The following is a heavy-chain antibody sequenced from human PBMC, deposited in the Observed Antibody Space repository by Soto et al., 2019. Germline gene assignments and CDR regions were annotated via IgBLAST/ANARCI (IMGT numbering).Heavy chain of an antibody. Sequence: GGSLRLSCAASGFTFSSDGMHWVRQAPGKGLEWVAVISYDGSNKYYADSVKGRFTISRDNSKNTLYLQMNSLRAEDTAVYYCARDQLYYNDISGRPLNAFDVWGQGTMVTVSS. J-gene: IGHJ3*01. D-gene: IGHD3-22*01. CDR1: GFTFSSDG. CDR2: ISYDGSNK. CDR3: ARDQLYYNDISGRPLNAFDV. V-gene: IGHV3-30*03.